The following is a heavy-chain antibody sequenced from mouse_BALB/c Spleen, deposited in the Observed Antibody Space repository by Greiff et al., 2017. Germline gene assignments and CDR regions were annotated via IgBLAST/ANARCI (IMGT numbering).Heavy chain of an antibody. J-gene: IGHJ3*01. D-gene: IGHD2-1*01. Sequence: VMLVESGPGLVAPSQSLSITCTVSGFSLTSYGVHWVRQPPGKGLEWLGVIWAGGSTNYNSALMSRLSISKDNSKSQVFLKMNSLQTDDTAMYYCARALYGNFFAYWGQGTLVTVSA. CDR1: GFSLTSYG. V-gene: IGHV2-9*02. CDR3: ARALYGNFFAY. CDR2: IWAGGST.